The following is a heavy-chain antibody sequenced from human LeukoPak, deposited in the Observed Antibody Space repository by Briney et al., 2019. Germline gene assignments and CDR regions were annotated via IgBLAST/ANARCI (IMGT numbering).Heavy chain of an antibody. CDR3: ARSSLSSILGAVAAFGY. J-gene: IGHJ4*02. D-gene: IGHD6-19*01. Sequence: SGPTLVKPTQTLTLTCTFSGFSLSTREVGVGWIRQPPGKALEWLALIYWDDDKRYSPSLQSRLTIIKDTSKNQVVLTMTNMDPVDTATYYCARSSLSSILGAVAAFGYWGQGTLVTVSS. CDR2: IYWDDDK. V-gene: IGHV2-5*02. CDR1: GFSLSTREVG.